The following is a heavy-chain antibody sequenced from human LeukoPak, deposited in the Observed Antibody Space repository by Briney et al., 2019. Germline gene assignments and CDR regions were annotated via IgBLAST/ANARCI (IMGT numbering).Heavy chain of an antibody. Sequence: PGGSLRLSCAASGFTFNSYWMSWVRQAPGKGLEWVANIKQDGSEKYYVDSVKGRFTISRDNAKNSLYLQMNSLRAEDTAVYYCARDGPNIVLMVYALYYYYYGMDVWGQGTTVTVSS. CDR2: IKQDGSEK. J-gene: IGHJ6*02. V-gene: IGHV3-7*01. D-gene: IGHD2-8*01. CDR1: GFTFNSYW. CDR3: ARDGPNIVLMVYALYYYYYGMDV.